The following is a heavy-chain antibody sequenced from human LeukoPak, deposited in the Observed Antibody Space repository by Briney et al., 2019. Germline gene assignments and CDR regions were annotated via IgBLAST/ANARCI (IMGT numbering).Heavy chain of an antibody. V-gene: IGHV3-23*01. CDR2: ISGSGGST. CDR3: ARTRQQWQVLDY. CDR1: GFTFSSYA. J-gene: IGHJ4*02. Sequence: GGSLRLSCAASGFTFSSYAMSWVRQAPGKGLEWVSAISGSGGSTYYADSVKGRFTISRDNSKNMVFLQMNSIISEDTAVYYCARTRQQWQVLDYWGQGTLVTVSS. D-gene: IGHD6-19*01.